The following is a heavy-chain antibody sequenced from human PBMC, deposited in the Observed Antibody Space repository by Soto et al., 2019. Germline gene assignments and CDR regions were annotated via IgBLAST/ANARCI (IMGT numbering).Heavy chain of an antibody. D-gene: IGHD6-19*01. CDR1: GYTLTELS. CDR2: FDPEDGET. Sequence: ASVKVSCKVSGYTLTELSMHWVRQCAGKGLEWMGGFDPEDGETIYAQKFQGRVTMTEDTSTDAAYMELSSLRSEDTAVYYCARSIAVAGRGINWFDPWGQGTLVTVSS. J-gene: IGHJ5*02. V-gene: IGHV1-24*01. CDR3: ARSIAVAGRGINWFDP.